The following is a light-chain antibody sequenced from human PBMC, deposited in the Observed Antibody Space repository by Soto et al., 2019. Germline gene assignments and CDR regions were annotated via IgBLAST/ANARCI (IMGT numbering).Light chain of an antibody. CDR2: DVS. CDR3: SSYTSSSTLLV. J-gene: IGLJ1*01. CDR1: SSDVGGYNY. Sequence: QSALTQPASVSGSPGQSITISCTGTSSDVGGYNYVSWYQQHPGKAPKLMIYDVSNRPSGVSNRFSGSKSGNTASLTISGLQAEXEADYYCSSYTSSSTLLVFGTGTKLTVL. V-gene: IGLV2-14*01.